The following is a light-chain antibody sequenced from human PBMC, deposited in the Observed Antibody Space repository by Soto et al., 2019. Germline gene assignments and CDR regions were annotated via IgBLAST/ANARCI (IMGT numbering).Light chain of an antibody. CDR1: SSNIGAGYE. Sequence: QSVLTQPPSLSAAPGQKVTISCSGSSSNIGAGYEVHWYQHLPGKAPKLLIYGNTNRPSGVPDRFSGSKSGTSASLAITGLQAEDEADYYCQSYDTSLSASYVFGGGTKVTVL. CDR2: GNT. CDR3: QSYDTSLSASYV. J-gene: IGLJ1*01. V-gene: IGLV1-40*01.